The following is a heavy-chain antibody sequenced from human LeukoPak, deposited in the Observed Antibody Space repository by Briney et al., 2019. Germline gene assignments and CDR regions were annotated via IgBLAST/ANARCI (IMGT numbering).Heavy chain of an antibody. J-gene: IGHJ6*02. Sequence: PSETLSLTCTVSGGSIRGDYWSWIRQPPGKGLEWIGYIYYSGSTYYNPSLKSRVTISVDTSKNQFSLKLSSVTAADTAVYYCGMTRDFHYGMDVWGQGTTVTVSS. CDR1: GGSIRGDY. V-gene: IGHV4-59*06. D-gene: IGHD4-11*01. CDR3: GMTRDFHYGMDV. CDR2: IYYSGST.